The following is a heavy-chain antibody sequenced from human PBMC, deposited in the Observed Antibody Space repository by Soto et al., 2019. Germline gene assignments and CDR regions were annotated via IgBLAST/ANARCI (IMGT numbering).Heavy chain of an antibody. D-gene: IGHD1-26*01. CDR1: GFTFSSYA. CDR3: ARDRGLKDY. CDR2: ISYDGSNK. V-gene: IGHV3-30-3*01. Sequence: QVQLVESGGGVVQPGRSLRLSCAASGFTFSSYAMHWVRQAPGKGLEWVAVISYDGSNKYYADSVKGRFTISSDNSKNTLYLQMNSLRAEDTAVYYGARDRGLKDYWGQGTLVTVSS. J-gene: IGHJ4*02.